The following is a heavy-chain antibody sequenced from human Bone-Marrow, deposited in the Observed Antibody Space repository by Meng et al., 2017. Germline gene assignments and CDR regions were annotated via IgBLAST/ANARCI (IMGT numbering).Heavy chain of an antibody. CDR3: ARVVPAARDWFDP. J-gene: IGHJ5*02. V-gene: IGHV4-38-2*02. D-gene: IGHD2-2*01. CDR1: GYSITSGYL. Sequence: SETLSLTCTVSGYSITSGYLWGWVRQSPGKGLEWIGSTYLSGNTFYNPSLKSRVTISVDTSKNQFSLKLSSVTAADTAVYYCARVVPAARDWFDPWGQGTLVTVSS. CDR2: TYLSGNT.